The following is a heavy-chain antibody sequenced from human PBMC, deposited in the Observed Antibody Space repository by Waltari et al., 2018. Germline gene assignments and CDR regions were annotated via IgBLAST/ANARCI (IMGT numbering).Heavy chain of an antibody. Sequence: HVQLVQSGAEVRTPESSVTVSCKASGAPFGGYSSSWVLLVTGQRLQWLGVIIPMFGIPDYSQKLQGRLTITADESTSTAYMELSSLTSEDTAIYYCAAHKLGVSQHYYHMDAWGKGTTVTISS. CDR3: AAHKLGVSQHYYHMDA. CDR2: IIPMFGIP. J-gene: IGHJ6*03. CDR1: GAPFGGYS. V-gene: IGHV1-69*12. D-gene: IGHD3-16*01.